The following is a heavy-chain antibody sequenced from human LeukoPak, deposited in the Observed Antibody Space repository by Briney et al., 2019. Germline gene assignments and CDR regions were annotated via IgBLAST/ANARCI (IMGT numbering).Heavy chain of an antibody. J-gene: IGHJ4*02. Sequence: PGGSLRLSCAASGFTVSSTYTSWVRQSPGKGLEWVSVVYKDGKMFYIDSVKGRFAISRDTSKNTVYLQMNNLRAEDTAVYYCASRHCSGGDCYFAGADPFDHWGQGTLVTVSS. D-gene: IGHD2-21*01. V-gene: IGHV3-53*01. CDR1: GFTVSSTY. CDR2: VYKDGKM. CDR3: ASRHCSGGDCYFAGADPFDH.